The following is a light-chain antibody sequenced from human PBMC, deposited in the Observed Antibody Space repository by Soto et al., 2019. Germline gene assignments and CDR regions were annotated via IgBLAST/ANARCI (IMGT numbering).Light chain of an antibody. Sequence: DVQMTQSPSTLSASVGDEVTVTCRASQNIKVSLAWYQQKPGKAPKLLIYAASSLGSGVPSRFSGSGSGTDFTLTISGLQPDDFATYYCEQYRIYPWTFGQGTKVEIK. J-gene: IGKJ1*01. CDR3: EQYRIYPWT. CDR2: AAS. CDR1: QNIKVS. V-gene: IGKV1-5*01.